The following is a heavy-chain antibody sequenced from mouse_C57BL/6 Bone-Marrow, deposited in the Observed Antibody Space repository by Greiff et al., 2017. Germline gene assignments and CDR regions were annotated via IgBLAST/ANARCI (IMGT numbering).Heavy chain of an antibody. CDR3: VRHGRRYAMDY. CDR1: GFSFNTYA. V-gene: IGHV10-1*01. D-gene: IGHD1-2*01. CDR2: IRSKSNNYAT. J-gene: IGHJ4*01. Sequence: EVHLVESGGGLVQPKGSLKLSCAASGFSFNTYAMNWVRQAPGKGLEWVARIRSKSNNYATYYAESVKDRFTISRDDSESMLYLQMNNLKTEDTAMYYCVRHGRRYAMDYWGQGTSVTVSS.